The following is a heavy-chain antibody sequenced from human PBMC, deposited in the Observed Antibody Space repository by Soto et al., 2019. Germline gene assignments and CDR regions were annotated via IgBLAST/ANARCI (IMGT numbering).Heavy chain of an antibody. CDR3: ARVPYHYARGTYRPRWFDP. J-gene: IGHJ5*02. D-gene: IGHD3-16*02. Sequence: PSETLSLTCTVSGYSISRGYYWGWIRQPPGKGLQWIGTIYHDGTTYSNPSLNGRVTISVSTSQNRFSLTLRSVTAADTAVYYCARVPYHYARGTYRPRWFDPWGQGTLVTVPQ. CDR2: IYHDGTT. CDR1: GYSISRGYY. V-gene: IGHV4-38-2*02.